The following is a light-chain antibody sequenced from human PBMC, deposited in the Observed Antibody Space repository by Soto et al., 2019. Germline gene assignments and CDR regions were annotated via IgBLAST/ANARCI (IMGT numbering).Light chain of an antibody. CDR1: SSHIETYNL. CDR3: GSNVGLNTYV. J-gene: IGLJ1*01. V-gene: IGLV2-23*02. Sequence: QSVLTQPASVSGSPGQSITISCTGASSHIETYNLVSWYQQHPXKXXXXXXXXXXXRXSGVSDRFSGSKSGDTASLTISGLQAEDEADYHCGSNVGLNTYVFGTGTKSPS. CDR2: XXX.